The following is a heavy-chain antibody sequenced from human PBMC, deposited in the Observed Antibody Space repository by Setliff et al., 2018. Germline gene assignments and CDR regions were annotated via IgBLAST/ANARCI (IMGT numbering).Heavy chain of an antibody. V-gene: IGHV4-39*07. J-gene: IGHJ4*02. Sequence: LSLTCTVSGGSISSSSYYWGWIRQPPGKGLEWIGSIYYSGSTYYNPSLKSRVTISVDTSKNQFSLKLSSVTAADTAVYYCAGFAGSSWVDYWGQGTLVTVSS. CDR2: IYYSGST. CDR1: GGSISSSSYY. D-gene: IGHD6-13*01. CDR3: AGFAGSSWVDY.